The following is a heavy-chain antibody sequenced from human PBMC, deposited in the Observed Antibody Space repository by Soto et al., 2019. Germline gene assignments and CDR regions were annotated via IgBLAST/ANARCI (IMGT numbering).Heavy chain of an antibody. V-gene: IGHV4-59*08. D-gene: IGHD3-10*01. CDR2: IYYSGST. J-gene: IGHJ6*02. CDR1: GYSISSYY. CDR3: ARTRPYGSGSYYNVVLDYYYGMDV. Sequence: PSENLSLTCTFPGYSISSYYWTWIRQPPGKRQEWIGYIYYSGSTNYNPSLKSRVTISVDTSKNQFSLKLSSVTAADTAVYYCARTRPYGSGSYYNVVLDYYYGMDVWGQGT.